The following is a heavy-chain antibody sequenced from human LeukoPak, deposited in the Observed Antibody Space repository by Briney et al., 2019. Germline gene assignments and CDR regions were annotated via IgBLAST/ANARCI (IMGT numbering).Heavy chain of an antibody. Sequence: PGGSLRLSCAASGFTFSSYEMNWVRQAPGKGLEWVSYISSSGSTIYYADSVKGRFTISRDNAKNSLYLQMNSLRAEDTAVFYCAREGLIEGISFDYWGQGTLVTVSS. J-gene: IGHJ4*02. CDR1: GFTFSSYE. CDR2: ISSSGSTI. V-gene: IGHV3-48*03. D-gene: IGHD1-26*01. CDR3: AREGLIEGISFDY.